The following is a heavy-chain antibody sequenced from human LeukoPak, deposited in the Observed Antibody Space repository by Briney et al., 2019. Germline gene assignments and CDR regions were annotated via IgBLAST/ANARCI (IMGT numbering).Heavy chain of an antibody. CDR3: ARDTPSSVGWYYDFWSGPTTAKGNWFDP. CDR1: GYTFTSYG. CDR2: ISAYNGNT. D-gene: IGHD3-3*01. Sequence: GASVKVSCTASGYTFTSYGISWVRQAPGQGLEWMGWISAYNGNTNYAQKLQGRVTMTTDTSTSTAYMELRSLRSDDTAVYYCARDTPSSVGWYYDFWSGPTTAKGNWFDPWGQGTLVTVSS. J-gene: IGHJ5*02. V-gene: IGHV1-18*01.